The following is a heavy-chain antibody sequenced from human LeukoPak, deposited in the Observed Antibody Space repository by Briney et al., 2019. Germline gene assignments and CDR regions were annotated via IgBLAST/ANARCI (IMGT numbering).Heavy chain of an antibody. CDR1: VYTFTGYY. CDR2: INPNSGGT. J-gene: IGHJ4*02. Sequence: ASVKVSCKASVYTFTGYYMHWVRQAPGQGLEWMGWINPNSGGTNYAQKFQGRVTMTRDTSISTAYMELSRLRSDDTAAYYCARVEVVATIPFDYWGQGTLVTVSS. D-gene: IGHD5-12*01. V-gene: IGHV1-2*02. CDR3: ARVEVVATIPFDY.